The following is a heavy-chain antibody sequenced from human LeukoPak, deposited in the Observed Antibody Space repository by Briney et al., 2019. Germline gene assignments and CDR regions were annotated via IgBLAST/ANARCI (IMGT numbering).Heavy chain of an antibody. V-gene: IGHV3-48*01. J-gene: IGHJ4*02. Sequence: GGSLRLSCAASGFTFSIYSMNWVRQAPGKGLEWVSYISSSSSTIYYADSVKGRFTISRDNAKNSLYLQMNSLRAEDTAVYYCAREGSSSSGDGDYWGQGTLVTVSS. CDR2: ISSSSSTI. CDR1: GFTFSIYS. D-gene: IGHD6-6*01. CDR3: AREGSSSSGDGDY.